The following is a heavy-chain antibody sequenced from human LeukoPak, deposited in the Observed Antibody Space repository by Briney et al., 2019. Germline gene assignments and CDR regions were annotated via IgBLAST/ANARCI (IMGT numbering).Heavy chain of an antibody. CDR3: ARAARGYNTLFFDY. CDR2: IYYSGST. CDR1: GGSISSSSYY. V-gene: IGHV4-39*01. Sequence: SETLSLTCTVSGGSISSSSYYWGWIRQPPGKGLEWIGSIYYSGSTYYNPSLKSRVTISVDTSKNQFSLKLSSVTAADTAVYYCARAARGYNTLFFDYWGQGTLVTVSS. J-gene: IGHJ4*02. D-gene: IGHD5-24*01.